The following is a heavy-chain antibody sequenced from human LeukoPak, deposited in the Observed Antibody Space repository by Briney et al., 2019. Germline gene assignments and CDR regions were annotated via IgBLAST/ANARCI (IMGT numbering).Heavy chain of an antibody. D-gene: IGHD1-14*01. J-gene: IGHJ4*02. V-gene: IGHV3-30-3*01. CDR1: GFTFSNYA. CDR2: ISNDGSNK. Sequence: PGRSLRLSCAASGFTFSNYAMHWVRQAPGKGLEWVAVISNDGSNKYYADSVKGRFTISRDNAKSTLYLQMNSLRAEDTAVYYCVRDSNLSFDYWGQGSLVTVSS. CDR3: VRDSNLSFDY.